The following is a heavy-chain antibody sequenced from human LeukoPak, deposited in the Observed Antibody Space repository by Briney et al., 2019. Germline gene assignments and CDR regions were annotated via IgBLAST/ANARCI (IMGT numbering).Heavy chain of an antibody. Sequence: PGGSLRLSCTASGFIFSNYEMNWVRQAPGKGLEWVSYISSSGSDIYYADSVKGRFTISRDNSKNTLYLQMNSLSAEDTAVYYCARDREQQLVLFYWGQGTLVTVSS. CDR2: ISSSGSDI. V-gene: IGHV3-48*03. CDR3: ARDREQQLVLFY. J-gene: IGHJ4*02. CDR1: GFIFSNYE. D-gene: IGHD6-13*01.